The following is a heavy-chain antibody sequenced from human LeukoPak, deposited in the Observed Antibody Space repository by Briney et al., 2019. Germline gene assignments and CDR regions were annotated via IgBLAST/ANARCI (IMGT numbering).Heavy chain of an antibody. D-gene: IGHD2-15*01. J-gene: IGHJ4*02. V-gene: IGHV3-66*01. Sequence: GGSLRLSCAASEFSVGSNYMTWVRQAPGKGLEWVSLIYSGGSTYYADSVKGRFTISRDNSKNTLYLQMNSLRAEDTAVYYCARVIFEDIVVVVAAPYYFDYWGQGTLVTVSS. CDR1: EFSVGSNY. CDR2: IYSGGST. CDR3: ARVIFEDIVVVVAAPYYFDY.